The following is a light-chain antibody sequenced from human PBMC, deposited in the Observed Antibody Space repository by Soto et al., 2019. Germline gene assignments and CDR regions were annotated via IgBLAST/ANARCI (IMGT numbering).Light chain of an antibody. Sequence: QSLLTQPPSVSGSPGQSVTISCTGTSGDVGSYNRVSWYQQPPGTAPKLMIYEVSNRPSGVPDRFSGSKSGNTASLTISGLQAEDEADYYCSSFTSSSTLIFGGGTKVTVL. V-gene: IGLV2-18*02. CDR2: EVS. CDR1: SGDVGSYNR. CDR3: SSFTSSSTLI. J-gene: IGLJ2*01.